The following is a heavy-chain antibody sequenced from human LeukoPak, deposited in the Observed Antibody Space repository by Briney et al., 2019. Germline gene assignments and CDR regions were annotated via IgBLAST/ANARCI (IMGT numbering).Heavy chain of an antibody. CDR3: ARVNKAYYYDPLFYFDY. J-gene: IGHJ4*01. V-gene: IGHV4-59*01. Sequence: SETLSLTCTVSGVSISGYYWSWIRQPPGKGLEWVGYIYNSVTTNYNPSLKSRVTISVDTSKNQFSLKLSSVTAADTAVYYCARVNKAYYYDPLFYFDYWGHGTLVTVSS. CDR1: GVSISGYY. CDR2: IYNSVTT. D-gene: IGHD3-22*01.